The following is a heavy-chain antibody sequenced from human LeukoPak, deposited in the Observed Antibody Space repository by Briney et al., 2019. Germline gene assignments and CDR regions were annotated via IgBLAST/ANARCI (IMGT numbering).Heavy chain of an antibody. CDR3: ARGGAVAGPDWGDAFDI. V-gene: IGHV4-30-4*07. CDR1: GGSISSGVYS. CDR2: IYYSGNT. Sequence: SQTLSLTCAVSGGSISSGVYSWSWFRQPPGKGLEWIGYIYYSGNTYYNPSLKSRVTISVDTSKNHFSLKLSSVTAADTAVYYCARGGAVAGPDWGDAFDIWGQGTMVTVSS. D-gene: IGHD6-13*01. J-gene: IGHJ3*02.